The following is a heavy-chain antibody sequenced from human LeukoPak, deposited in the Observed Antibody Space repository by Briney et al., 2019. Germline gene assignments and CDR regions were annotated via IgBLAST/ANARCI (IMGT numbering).Heavy chain of an antibody. Sequence: GGSLRLPCAASGFAFGSYAMGWVRQAPGKGLEWVSAISGSDDSTYYADSVKGRFTTSRDKSKNTLYLQMNSLRAEDTAVYYCSKQVDFDPADALDVWGQGTMVTVSS. J-gene: IGHJ3*01. V-gene: IGHV3-23*01. CDR2: ISGSDDST. D-gene: IGHD3-9*01. CDR3: SKQVDFDPADALDV. CDR1: GFAFGSYA.